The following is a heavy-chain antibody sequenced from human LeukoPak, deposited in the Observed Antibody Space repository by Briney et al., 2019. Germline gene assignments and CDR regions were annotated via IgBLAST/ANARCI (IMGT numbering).Heavy chain of an antibody. Sequence: ASVKVSCEASGYTFTTYGIGWVRQAPGQGLEWMGWISGYNGNTNYAQKFQGRVTMTTDTSTSTAYMELRSLRPDDTAVYYCARTSHESVLYWSDPWGQGTLVNVSS. CDR1: GYTFTTYG. V-gene: IGHV1-18*01. CDR3: ARTSHESVLYWSDP. D-gene: IGHD3-16*01. CDR2: ISGYNGNT. J-gene: IGHJ5*02.